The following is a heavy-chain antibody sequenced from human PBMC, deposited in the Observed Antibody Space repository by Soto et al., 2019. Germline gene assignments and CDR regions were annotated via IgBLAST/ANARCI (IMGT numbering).Heavy chain of an antibody. V-gene: IGHV1-69*12. CDR2: IIPIFNTA. CDR3: ARDTIFGVVIVGWFDP. J-gene: IGHJ5*02. D-gene: IGHD3-3*01. CDR1: GGTFNNYA. Sequence: QVQLVQSGAEVKKPGSSVKVSCKASGGTFNNYAISWVRQAPGQGLEWMGGIIPIFNTANYAQKFQGRVTLTADESTRTAFMELSSLRSEDTAIYYCARDTIFGVVIVGWFDPWGQGTLVTVSS.